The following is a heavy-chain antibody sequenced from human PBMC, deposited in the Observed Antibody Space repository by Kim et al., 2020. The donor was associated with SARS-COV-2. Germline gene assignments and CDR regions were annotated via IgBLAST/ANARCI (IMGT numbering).Heavy chain of an antibody. J-gene: IGHJ4*02. V-gene: IGHV4-34*01. CDR1: GGSFSGYY. Sequence: SETLSLTCAVYGGSFSGYYWSWIRQPPGKGLEWIGEINHSGSTNYNPSLKSRVTISVDTSKNQFSLKLSSVTAADTAVYYCARGPRRVTHLRPPDYWGQGTLVTVSS. D-gene: IGHD2-21*02. CDR3: ARGPRRVTHLRPPDY. CDR2: INHSGST.